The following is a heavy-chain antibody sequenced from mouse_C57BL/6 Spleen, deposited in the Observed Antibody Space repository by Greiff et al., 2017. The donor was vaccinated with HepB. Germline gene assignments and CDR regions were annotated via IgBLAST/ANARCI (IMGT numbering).Heavy chain of an antibody. V-gene: IGHV1-81*01. D-gene: IGHD2-12*01. CDR3: ASQGAYYMTYYAMDY. CDR2: IYPRSGNT. Sequence: VHLVESGAELARPGASVKLSCKASGYTFTSYGISWVKQRTGQGLEWIGEIYPRSGNTYYNEKFKGKATLTADKSSSTAYMELRSLTSEDSAVYFCASQGAYYMTYYAMDYWGQGTSVTVSS. J-gene: IGHJ4*01. CDR1: GYTFTSYG.